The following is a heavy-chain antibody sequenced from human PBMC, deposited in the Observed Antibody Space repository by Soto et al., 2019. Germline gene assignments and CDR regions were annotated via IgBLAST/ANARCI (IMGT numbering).Heavy chain of an antibody. D-gene: IGHD2-2*01. CDR1: GFTFSSYW. CDR3: ARVETCSSTSCYSDFDY. CDR2: INSDGSST. J-gene: IGHJ4*02. V-gene: IGHV3-74*03. Sequence: EVQLVESGGGLVQPGGSLRLSCAASGFTFSSYWMHWVRQAPGKGLVWVSRINSDGSSTTYADSVKGRFTISRDNAKNTLYLQMNSLRAEDTAVYYCARVETCSSTSCYSDFDYWGQGTLVTVSS.